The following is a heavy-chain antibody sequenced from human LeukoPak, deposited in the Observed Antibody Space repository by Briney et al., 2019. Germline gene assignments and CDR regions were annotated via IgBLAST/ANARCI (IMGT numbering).Heavy chain of an antibody. CDR2: INHSGST. CDR3: ARVDDSSGGWAFDY. D-gene: IGHD6-19*01. J-gene: IGHJ4*02. CDR1: GGSFSGYY. Sequence: PSETLSLTCAVYGGSFSGYYWSWIRQPPGKGLEWIGEINHSGSTNYNPSLKSRVTISVDTSKNQFSLKLSSVTAADTAVYYCARVDDSSGGWAFDYWGQGTLVTVSS. V-gene: IGHV4-34*01.